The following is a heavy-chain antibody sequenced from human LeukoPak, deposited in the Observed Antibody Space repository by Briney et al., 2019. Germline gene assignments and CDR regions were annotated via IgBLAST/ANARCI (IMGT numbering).Heavy chain of an antibody. J-gene: IGHJ4*02. Sequence: PGGSLRLSCAASGLNFDEYAIHCVRQAPGKGLEWVSLIRGDGSRTYYADSVKGRFTISRDNSKNSLYLQMNSLRPEDTALYYCTKDRYCTTPSCPLDYWGQGTLVTVSS. CDR1: GLNFDEYA. CDR3: TKDRYCTTPSCPLDY. CDR2: IRGDGSRT. D-gene: IGHD2-2*01. V-gene: IGHV3-43*02.